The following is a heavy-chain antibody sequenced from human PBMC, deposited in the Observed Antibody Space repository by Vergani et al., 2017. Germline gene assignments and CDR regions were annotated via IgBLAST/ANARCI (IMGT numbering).Heavy chain of an antibody. CDR3: ARDIMIAFGGVNRFDY. V-gene: IGHV1-2*02. Sequence: QMQLVQSGAEVKKSGASVKVSCKASGYTFIGYYMNWVRQAPGQGLEWMGWINPNSGGTNYAQKFQGRVTMTRDTSISTAYMELSRLRSDDTAVYYYARDIMIAFGGVNRFDYWGQGTLVTVSS. CDR1: GYTFIGYY. CDR2: INPNSGGT. D-gene: IGHD3-16*01. J-gene: IGHJ4*02.